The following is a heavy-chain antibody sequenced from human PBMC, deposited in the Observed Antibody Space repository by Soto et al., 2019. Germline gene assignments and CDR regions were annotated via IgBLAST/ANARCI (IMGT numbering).Heavy chain of an antibody. Sequence: ASVKVSCKASGGTFSSYAISWVRQAPGQGLEWMGGIIPIFGTANYAQKFQGRVTITADESTSTAYMELSSLRSEDTAVYYCARDLASGYSSGWFHYYYGMDVWGQGTTVTVSS. D-gene: IGHD6-19*01. CDR2: IIPIFGTA. CDR3: ARDLASGYSSGWFHYYYGMDV. J-gene: IGHJ6*02. CDR1: GGTFSSYA. V-gene: IGHV1-69*13.